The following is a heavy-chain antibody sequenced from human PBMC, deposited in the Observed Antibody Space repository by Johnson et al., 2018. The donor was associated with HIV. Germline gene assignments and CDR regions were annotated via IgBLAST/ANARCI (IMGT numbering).Heavy chain of an antibody. V-gene: IGHV3-30*02. CDR3: ARAMYTSGWSYDAFDI. CDR1: GFTFSSYG. CDR2: IRYDGSNK. J-gene: IGHJ3*02. Sequence: QVQLVESGGGVVQPGRSLSLSCAASGFTFSSYGMPWVRQAPGKGLEWVAFIRYDGSNKYYADSVKGRFTISRDNSKNTLYLQMNSLRAEDTAVYYCARAMYTSGWSYDAFDIWGQGTKVTVSS. D-gene: IGHD6-19*01.